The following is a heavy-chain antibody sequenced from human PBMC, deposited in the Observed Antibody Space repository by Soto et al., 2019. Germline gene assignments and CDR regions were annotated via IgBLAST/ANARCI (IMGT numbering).Heavy chain of an antibody. Sequence: GGSLRLSCAASGFTFSSYAMSWVRQAPGKGLEWVSAISGSGGSTYYADSVKGRFTISRDNSKNTLYLQMNSLRAEDTAVYYCAKDAVYYDILTGYSHGWFDPWGQGTLVTVSS. J-gene: IGHJ5*02. CDR2: ISGSGGST. V-gene: IGHV3-23*01. D-gene: IGHD3-9*01. CDR1: GFTFSSYA. CDR3: AKDAVYYDILTGYSHGWFDP.